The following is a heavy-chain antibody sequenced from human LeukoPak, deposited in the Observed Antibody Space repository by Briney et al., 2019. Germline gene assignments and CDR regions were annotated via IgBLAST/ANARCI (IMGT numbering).Heavy chain of an antibody. D-gene: IGHD3-10*01. CDR2: IYTSGGT. V-gene: IGHV4-61*02. CDR1: GGSITNHDYY. J-gene: IGHJ3*02. CDR3: AGRGSSSSTFDI. Sequence: SQTLSLTCTVSGGSITNHDYYWTWLRQPAGKRLEWIGRIYTSGGTNYNPSLKSRVTMSVDRSKNEISLHLASLTAADTALYYCAGRGSSSSTFDIWGPGTFVTVSS.